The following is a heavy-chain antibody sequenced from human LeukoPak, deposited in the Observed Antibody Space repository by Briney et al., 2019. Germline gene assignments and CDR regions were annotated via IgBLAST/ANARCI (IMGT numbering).Heavy chain of an antibody. J-gene: IGHJ5*02. CDR3: IRHRHSFNWFDP. D-gene: IGHD5-18*01. CDR1: GFTFGDYF. CDR2: IRSQAHGGTT. V-gene: IGHV3-49*03. Sequence: GRSLRLSCTASGFTFGDYFMNWCRQAPGKGLEWVGFIRSQAHGGTTEYAASVKGRFTISRDDSKSIAYLQMNSLKTDDTALYYCIRHRHSFNWFDPWGQGTLVTVSS.